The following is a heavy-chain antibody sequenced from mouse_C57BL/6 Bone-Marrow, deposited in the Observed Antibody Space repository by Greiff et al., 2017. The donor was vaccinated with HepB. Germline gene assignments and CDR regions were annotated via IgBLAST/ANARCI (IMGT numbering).Heavy chain of an antibody. V-gene: IGHV14-2*01. CDR1: GFNIKDYY. Sequence: VQLQQSGAELVKPGASVKLSCTASGFNIKDYYMHWVKQRTEQGLEWIGRIDPEDGETKYAPKFPGKATITADTSSNTAYLQLSSLTSEDTAVYYCAREEAMDYWGQGTSVTVSS. CDR2: IDPEDGET. J-gene: IGHJ4*01. CDR3: AREEAMDY.